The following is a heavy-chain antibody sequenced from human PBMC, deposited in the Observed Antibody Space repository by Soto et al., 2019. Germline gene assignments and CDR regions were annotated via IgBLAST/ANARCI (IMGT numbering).Heavy chain of an antibody. V-gene: IGHV1-3*01. J-gene: IGHJ4*02. D-gene: IGHD2-15*01. Sequence: QVQLVQSGAAVKKPGASVKVSCKASGYTFISYAMHWVRQAPGHSLEWMGWINAGNGDTRYSQTFQGRVSFTRDTSASTAYMELSSLTSEGTAIYYCAAGGGGSRYWGQGTLVTVSS. CDR2: INAGNGDT. CDR3: AAGGGGSRY. CDR1: GYTFISYA.